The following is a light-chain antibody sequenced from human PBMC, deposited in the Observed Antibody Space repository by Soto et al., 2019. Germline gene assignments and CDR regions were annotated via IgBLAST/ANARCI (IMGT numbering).Light chain of an antibody. J-gene: IGKJ2*01. CDR2: SAS. Sequence: EIVMTQSPATLSVSPGERATLSCRASQSISTELAGYQQKPGQPPRLLFYSASTRATGVPARFTGSGSGSEFTLTISGLQSEDFAVYYCQQGHNWPLTFGQGTRLEI. CDR1: QSISTE. CDR3: QQGHNWPLT. V-gene: IGKV3-15*01.